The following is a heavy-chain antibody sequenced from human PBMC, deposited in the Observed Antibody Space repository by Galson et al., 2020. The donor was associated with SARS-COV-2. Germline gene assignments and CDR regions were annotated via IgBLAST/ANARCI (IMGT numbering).Heavy chain of an antibody. D-gene: IGHD3-3*01. CDR3: ARGNSPCCTSFGLLTGTCGMDV. J-gene: IGHJ6*02. Sequence: SETLSLTCTVSGASISSGSYYWSWIRQPAGKGLEWIGRIYKSGNTNYNPSLWSQVTISVDTSKNQFSLKLTSVTAADTAVYYCARGNSPCCTSFGLLTGTCGMDVWCQWTTVTVSS. CDR1: GASISSGSYY. CDR2: IYKSGNT. V-gene: IGHV4-61*02.